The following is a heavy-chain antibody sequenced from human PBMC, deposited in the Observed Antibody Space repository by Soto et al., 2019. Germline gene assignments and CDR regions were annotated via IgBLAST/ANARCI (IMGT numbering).Heavy chain of an antibody. D-gene: IGHD6-19*01. CDR3: AKGGPQWLVTSDFKY. CDR1: GFTFSGYA. J-gene: IGHJ4*02. V-gene: IGHV3-30*18. CDR2: VTHDGRNT. Sequence: VQLVESGGGVVQPGRSLRLSCAASGFTFSGYAMHWVRQAPGKGLEWVAVVTHDGRNTHYADSVKGRFTISRASSKNTASLEMSSQRAEDTAVYYGAKGGPQWLVTSDFKYWGQGALVTVSS.